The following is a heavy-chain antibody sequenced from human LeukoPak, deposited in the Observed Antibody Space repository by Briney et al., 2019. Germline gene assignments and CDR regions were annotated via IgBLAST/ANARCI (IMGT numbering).Heavy chain of an antibody. Sequence: HPGGSLRLSCAASGFTFSSYSMNWVRQAPGKGLEWVSYISSSSRTIYYADSVKGRFTISRDNAKNSLYLQMNSQRAEDTAVYYCAKGGRGSDPWGQGTLVTVSS. CDR3: AKGGRGSDP. V-gene: IGHV3-48*04. CDR1: GFTFSSYS. CDR2: ISSSSRTI. J-gene: IGHJ5*02.